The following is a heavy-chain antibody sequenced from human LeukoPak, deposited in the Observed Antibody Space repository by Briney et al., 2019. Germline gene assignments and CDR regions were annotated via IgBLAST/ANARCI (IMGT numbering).Heavy chain of an antibody. D-gene: IGHD6-13*01. CDR1: GFTFNDYV. V-gene: IGHV3-43*01. CDR3: AKDSVGSSSWYFFDH. J-gene: IGHJ4*02. CDR2: ITRDGVTT. Sequence: PGGSLRLSCAASGFTFNDYVMHWVRQGPGKGLEWAALITRDGVTTYYADSVKGRFTISRDNRKDSLYLQMNSLTTGDSALYYCAKDSVGSSSWYFFDHWGQGTLVTVSS.